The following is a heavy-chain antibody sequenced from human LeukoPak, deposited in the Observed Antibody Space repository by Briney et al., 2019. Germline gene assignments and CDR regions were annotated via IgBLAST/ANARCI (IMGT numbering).Heavy chain of an antibody. CDR2: INHSGST. D-gene: IGHD6-13*01. J-gene: IGHJ5*02. V-gene: IGHV4-34*01. CDR1: GGSFSGYY. Sequence: PSETLSLTCAVYGGSFSGYYWSWIRQPPGKGLEWIGEINHSGSTNYNPSLKSRVTISVDTSKNQFSLKLSSVTAADTAVYYCARRSSSWYGEFDPWGQGTLVTVSS. CDR3: ARRSSSWYGEFDP.